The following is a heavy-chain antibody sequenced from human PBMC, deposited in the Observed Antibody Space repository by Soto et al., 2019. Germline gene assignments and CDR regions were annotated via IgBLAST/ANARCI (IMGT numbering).Heavy chain of an antibody. CDR1: GFIFRSCA. D-gene: IGHD4-17*01. Sequence: PGGSLRLSCAASGFIFRSCAMSWVRQAPGKGLEWVSTISGSGGRTYYAGSVKGRFTISRDNSENTLYLQMNSLRAVDTAVYYCAKDGGLYGAQGYRMDVWGQGTTVTVSS. J-gene: IGHJ6*02. V-gene: IGHV3-23*01. CDR2: ISGSGGRT. CDR3: AKDGGLYGAQGYRMDV.